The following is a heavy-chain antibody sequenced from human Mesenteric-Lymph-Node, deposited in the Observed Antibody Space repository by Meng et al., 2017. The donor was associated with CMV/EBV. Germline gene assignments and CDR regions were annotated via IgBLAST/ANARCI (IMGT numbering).Heavy chain of an antibody. CDR1: GSSVSSYW. Sequence: GESLMISCAASGSSVSSYWMSWVRQAQGKGLEWVANIKQDGSEKYYVDSVKGRFTISRDNAKNSLYLQMNSLRAEDTAVYYCARSRYCSSTSCYVYFEYWGQGTLVTVSS. CDR3: ARSRYCSSTSCYVYFEY. CDR2: IKQDGSEK. D-gene: IGHD2-2*01. J-gene: IGHJ4*02. V-gene: IGHV3-7*01.